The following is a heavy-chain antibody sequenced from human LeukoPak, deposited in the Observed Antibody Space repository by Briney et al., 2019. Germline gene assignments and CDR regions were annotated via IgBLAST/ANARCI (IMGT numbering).Heavy chain of an antibody. CDR3: ARGGIAAAGTEWFDP. V-gene: IGHV4-30-4*01. CDR1: GGSISSYY. J-gene: IGHJ5*02. Sequence: SETLSLTCTVSGGSISSYYWSWIRQPPGKGLEWIGYIYYSGSTYYNPSLKSRVTISVDTSKNQFSLKLSSVTAADTAVYYCARGGIAAAGTEWFDPWGQGTLVTVSS. CDR2: IYYSGST. D-gene: IGHD6-13*01.